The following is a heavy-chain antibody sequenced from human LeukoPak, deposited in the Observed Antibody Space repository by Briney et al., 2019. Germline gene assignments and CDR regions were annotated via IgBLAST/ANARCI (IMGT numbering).Heavy chain of an antibody. D-gene: IGHD3-9*01. V-gene: IGHV4-59*08. CDR3: ASSYYDILTGYYAENYYYYGMDV. Sequence: PSETLSLTCTVSGGSISSYYWSWVRQPPGKGLEWIGYIYYSGSTNYNPSLKSRVTISVDTSKNQFSLKLSSVTAADTAVYYCASSYYDILTGYYAENYYYYGMDVWGQGTMVTVSS. CDR1: GGSISSYY. J-gene: IGHJ6*02. CDR2: IYYSGST.